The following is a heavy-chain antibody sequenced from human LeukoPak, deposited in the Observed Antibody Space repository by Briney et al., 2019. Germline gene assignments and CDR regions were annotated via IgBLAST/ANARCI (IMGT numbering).Heavy chain of an antibody. CDR2: ISRSGSTM. J-gene: IGHJ4*02. V-gene: IGHV3-48*01. CDR1: GFTFSTYA. D-gene: IGHD5-12*01. CDR3: AKDLYTTIQGFDY. Sequence: TGGCPSLSCAASGFTFSTYAMNWVRLAPGKGLEWVSYISRSGSTMYYADSVKGRFTISRDNAKNSLYLQMNSLRAEDTAVYFCAKDLYTTIQGFDYWGQGTLVTVSS.